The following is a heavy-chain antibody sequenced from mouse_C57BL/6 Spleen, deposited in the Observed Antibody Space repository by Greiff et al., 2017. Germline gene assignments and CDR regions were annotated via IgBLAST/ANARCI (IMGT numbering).Heavy chain of an antibody. CDR2: IYPGGGYT. CDR1: GYTFTNYW. J-gene: IGHJ4*01. D-gene: IGHD1-1*01. CDR3: ARSDGSRKDAMDY. Sequence: QVHVKQSGAELVRPGTSVKMSCKASGYTFTNYWIGWAKQRPGHGLEWIGDIYPGGGYTNYNEKFKGKATLTADKSSSTAYMQFSSLTSEDSAIYYCARSDGSRKDAMDYWGQGTSVTVSS. V-gene: IGHV1-63*01.